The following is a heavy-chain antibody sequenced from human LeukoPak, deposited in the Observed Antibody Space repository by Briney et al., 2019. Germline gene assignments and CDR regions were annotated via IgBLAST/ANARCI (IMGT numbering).Heavy chain of an antibody. D-gene: IGHD5-24*01. Sequence: SETLSLTCTVSGYSITSGFYWGWIRQPPGKGLEWIGSLYHSGNTYYNPSLKSRVTISVDTSKNQFSLKLSSVTAADTAVYFCSREGRWLQLGFDYWGRGTLVTVSS. CDR1: GYSITSGFY. CDR2: LYHSGNT. CDR3: SREGRWLQLGFDY. V-gene: IGHV4-38-2*02. J-gene: IGHJ4*02.